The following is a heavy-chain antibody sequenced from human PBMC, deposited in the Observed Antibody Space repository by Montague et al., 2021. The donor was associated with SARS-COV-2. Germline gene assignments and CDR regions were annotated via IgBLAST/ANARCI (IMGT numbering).Heavy chain of an antibody. CDR1: GGSVSSRSYY. J-gene: IGHJ5*02. Sequence: SETLSLTCTVSGGSVSSRSYYWGWIRQPPGKGLEWIGEINHSGSTNYNPSLKSRVTISVDTAKNQFSLKLSSVTAADTAVYYCASLTLGYCGSTSCYSDRFDPWGQGTLVTVSS. V-gene: IGHV4-39*07. CDR2: INHSGST. CDR3: ASLTLGYCGSTSCYSDRFDP. D-gene: IGHD2-2*02.